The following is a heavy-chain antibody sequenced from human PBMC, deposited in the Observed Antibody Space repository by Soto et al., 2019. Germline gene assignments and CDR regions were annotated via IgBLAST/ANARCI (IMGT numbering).Heavy chain of an antibody. CDR1: SGSMNNGGYY. V-gene: IGHV4-31*03. D-gene: IGHD6-6*01. J-gene: IGHJ6*02. CDR2: IYSNGDT. Sequence: SETLSLSCSVSSGSMNNGGYYWSWIRQLPGKGLEWIGYIYSNGDTYYNPSLKSRVTISVDTSKNQFSLNLTSVTAADTAVYYCARRGGSSSRYYYYALDVWGQGTTVTVSS. CDR3: ARRGGSSSRYYYYALDV.